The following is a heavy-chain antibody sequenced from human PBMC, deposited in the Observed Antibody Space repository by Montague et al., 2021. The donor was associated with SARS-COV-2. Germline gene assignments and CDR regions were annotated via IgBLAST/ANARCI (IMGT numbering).Heavy chain of an antibody. CDR2: VDQSGNT. V-gene: IGHV4-34*01. D-gene: IGHD2-15*01. CDR1: GGSFRNYY. Sequence: SETLSLTCAVYGGSFRNYYWSWIRQSPGKGLEWIGEVDQSGNTNYNPSLKSRVTISADISKNQFSVKLASATAAATGISYCAGGKRDVPIVVLGAATRTYLDFWGQGTPVTVSS. CDR3: AGGKRDVPIVVLGAATRTYLDF. J-gene: IGHJ4*03.